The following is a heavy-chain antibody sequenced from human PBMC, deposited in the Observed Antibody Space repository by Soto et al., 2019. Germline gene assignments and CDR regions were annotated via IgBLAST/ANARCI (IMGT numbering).Heavy chain of an antibody. V-gene: IGHV3-53*02. CDR3: ARDAVYSDILTGSPRGHGMDV. CDR2: IYSGGST. CDR1: GFSVSYNS. Sequence: EVQLVETGGGLIQPGGSLRLSCEVTGFSVSYNSMTWVRQALGEGLEWVSVIYSGGSTYYADSVKGRFTISRDASKKMVYLQMNSLRPEDTAVYYCARDAVYSDILTGSPRGHGMDVWGQGTTVTVSS. J-gene: IGHJ6*02. D-gene: IGHD3-9*01.